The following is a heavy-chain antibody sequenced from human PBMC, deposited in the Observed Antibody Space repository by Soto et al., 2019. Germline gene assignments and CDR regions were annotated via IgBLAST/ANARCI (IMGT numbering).Heavy chain of an antibody. J-gene: IGHJ5*02. CDR1: GGSISSYY. Sequence: SETLSLTCTVSGGSISSYYWSWLRQPPGKGLEWIGYIYYSGSTNYNPSLKSRVTISVDTSKNQFSLKLSSVSAADTAVYYCARASTVTTRGSRNNWFDPWGQGTLVTVSS. D-gene: IGHD4-17*01. V-gene: IGHV4-59*08. CDR2: IYYSGST. CDR3: ARASTVTTRGSRNNWFDP.